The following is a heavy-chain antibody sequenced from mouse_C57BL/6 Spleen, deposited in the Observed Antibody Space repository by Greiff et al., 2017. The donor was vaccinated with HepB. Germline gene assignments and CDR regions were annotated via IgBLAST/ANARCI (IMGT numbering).Heavy chain of an antibody. J-gene: IGHJ4*01. D-gene: IGHD2-2*01. CDR3: ARPMVTTEGYYYAMDY. CDR2: ISDGGSYT. CDR1: GFTFSSYA. Sequence: EVMLVESGGGLVKPGGSLKLSCAASGFTFSSYAMSWVRQTPEKRLEWVATISDGGSYTYYPDNVKGRFTISRDNAKNNLYLQMSHLKSEDTAMDYCARPMVTTEGYYYAMDYWGQGTSVTGSS. V-gene: IGHV5-4*03.